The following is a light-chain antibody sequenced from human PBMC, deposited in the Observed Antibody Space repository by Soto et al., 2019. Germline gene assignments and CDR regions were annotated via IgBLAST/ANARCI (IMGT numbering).Light chain of an antibody. V-gene: IGKV3-15*01. CDR1: QSISDT. CDR3: QQYNNWPWT. Sequence: EIVMTQSPATLSVSPGGRATLSCRASQSISDTLAWYQQKPGQAPRLLIYGASKRATGFPARFSGRGSGTDFTLTISSLQSEDFAVYYCQQYNNWPWTFGQGTKVDIK. J-gene: IGKJ1*01. CDR2: GAS.